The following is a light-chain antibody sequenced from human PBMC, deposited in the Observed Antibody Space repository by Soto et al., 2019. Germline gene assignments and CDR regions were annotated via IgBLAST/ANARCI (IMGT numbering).Light chain of an antibody. CDR3: QQFYYYAHT. V-gene: IGKV1-39*01. CDR2: GAS. CDR1: HTIATY. J-gene: IGKJ2*01. Sequence: DIQMTQSPSPLSASVGDRVTLTCRASHTIATYLNWYQQKAGKVPEVLIYGASTLQVGVPSRFTGSGYGTDFTLTINNVQPEDFATYYCQQFYYYAHTFGQGTKLEVK.